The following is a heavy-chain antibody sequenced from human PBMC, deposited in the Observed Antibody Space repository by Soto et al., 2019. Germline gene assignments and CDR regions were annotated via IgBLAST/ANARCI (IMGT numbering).Heavy chain of an antibody. CDR2: IIPIFGTA. J-gene: IGHJ6*02. V-gene: IGHV1-69*13. D-gene: IGHD6-6*01. CDR1: GVTFSSYA. Sequence: SVKVSCKASGVTFSSYAISWVRQAPVQGLEWMGGIIPIFGTANYAQKFQGRVTITADESTSTAYMELSSLRSEDTAVYYCASRYSSSPFFYYYYGMDVWGQGTTVTVSS. CDR3: ASRYSSSPFFYYYYGMDV.